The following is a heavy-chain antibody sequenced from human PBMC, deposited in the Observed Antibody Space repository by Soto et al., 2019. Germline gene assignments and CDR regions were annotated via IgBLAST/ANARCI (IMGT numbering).Heavy chain of an antibody. CDR2: IIPIFGTA. CDR1: GGTFSSYA. J-gene: IGHJ4*02. Sequence: QVQLVQSGAEVKKPGSSVKVSCKASGGTFSSYAICWVRQAPGQGLEWMGGIIPIFGTANYAQKFQGRVTITADESTSTAYMELSSLRSEDTAVYYCARAQGYSGYDGLTNWGQGTLVTVSS. D-gene: IGHD5-12*01. CDR3: ARAQGYSGYDGLTN. V-gene: IGHV1-69*12.